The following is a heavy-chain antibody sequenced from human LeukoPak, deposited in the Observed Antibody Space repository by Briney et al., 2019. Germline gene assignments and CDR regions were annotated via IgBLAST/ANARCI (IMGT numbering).Heavy chain of an antibody. CDR1: GFTFSSYG. Sequence: GRSLRLSCAAYGFTFSSYGMHWVRQAPGKGLEWVAIIWYDGSNKYYADSVKGRFTISRDNSKNTLYLQMNSLRAEDTAVYYCAKSFYYDSSGLGIEYWGQGTLVTVS. CDR3: AKSFYYDSSGLGIEY. J-gene: IGHJ4*02. V-gene: IGHV3-33*06. CDR2: IWYDGSNK. D-gene: IGHD3-22*01.